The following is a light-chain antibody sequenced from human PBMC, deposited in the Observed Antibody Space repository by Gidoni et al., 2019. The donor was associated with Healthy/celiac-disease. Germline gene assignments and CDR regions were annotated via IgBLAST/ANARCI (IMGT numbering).Light chain of an antibody. V-gene: IGKV3-11*01. Sequence: ELVLTQSPATLSLSPGESATLSCRASQSVSSYLAWYQQKPGQAPRLLIYDASNRATGIPARFSGSGSGTDFTLTISSLEPEDFAVYYCQQRSNWPRGTFGGGTKVEIK. CDR3: QQRSNWPRGT. J-gene: IGKJ4*01. CDR2: DAS. CDR1: QSVSSY.